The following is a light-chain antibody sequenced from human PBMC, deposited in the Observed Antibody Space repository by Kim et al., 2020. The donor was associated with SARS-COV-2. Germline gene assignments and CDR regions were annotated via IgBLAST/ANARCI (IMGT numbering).Light chain of an antibody. V-gene: IGLV1-44*01. Sequence: QSALTQPPSASGTPGQRVTISCSGSSSNIGSNTVSWYQQLPGTAPKLLIYSNNQRPSGVPDRFSGSKSGTSASLAISGLQSEDEADYYCAAWDDSLNGVFGGGTQLTVL. CDR3: AAWDDSLNGV. CDR1: SSNIGSNT. CDR2: SNN. J-gene: IGLJ3*02.